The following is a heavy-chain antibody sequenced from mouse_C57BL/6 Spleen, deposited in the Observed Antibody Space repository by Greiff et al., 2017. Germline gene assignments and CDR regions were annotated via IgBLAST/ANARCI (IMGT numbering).Heavy chain of an antibody. CDR1: GYTFTDYE. V-gene: IGHV1-15*01. CDR2: IDPETGGT. CDR3: TRSRGYYDGYFDY. Sequence: QQSGAELVRPGASVTLSCKASGYTFTDYEMHWVKQTPVHGLEWIGAIDPETGGTAYNQKFKGKAILTADKSSSTAYMELRSLTSEDSAVYYCTRSRGYYDGYFDYWGQGTTLTVSS. J-gene: IGHJ2*01. D-gene: IGHD2-3*01.